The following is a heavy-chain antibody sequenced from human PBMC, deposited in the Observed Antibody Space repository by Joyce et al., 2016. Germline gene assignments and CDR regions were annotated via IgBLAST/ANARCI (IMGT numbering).Heavy chain of an antibody. D-gene: IGHD4-23*01. CDR1: GYRLTRYG. CDR3: ARDGRWNAGNSGWFDP. V-gene: IGHV1-3*01. CDR2: INPANGYT. Sequence: QVQLVQSGTEVRKPGASVKVSCKASGYRLTRYGIHWVRQAPGQGREWMGWINPANGYTKYSQNFHDRITIIWDTSASTAYKDLSSLRSEDTAVYYCARDGRWNAGNSGWFDPWGQGTLVTVSS. J-gene: IGHJ5*02.